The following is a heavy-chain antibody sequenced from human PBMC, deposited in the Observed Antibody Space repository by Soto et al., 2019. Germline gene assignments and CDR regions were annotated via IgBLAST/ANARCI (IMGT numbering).Heavy chain of an antibody. CDR2: IIPIFGTA. Sequence: QVQLVQSGAEVKKPGSSVKVSCKASGGTFSSYAISLVRHAPGQGLEWMGGIIPIFGTANYAQKFQGRITITADESTRTAYMELRSMRSEDTAVYYCERALGDNSGYVRGGFDYWGQGTLVTVSS. D-gene: IGHD3-22*01. CDR1: GGTFSSYA. CDR3: ERALGDNSGYVRGGFDY. J-gene: IGHJ4*02. V-gene: IGHV1-69*12.